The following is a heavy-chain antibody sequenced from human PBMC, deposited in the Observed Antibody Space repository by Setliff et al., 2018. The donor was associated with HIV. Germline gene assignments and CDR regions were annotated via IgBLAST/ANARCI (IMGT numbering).Heavy chain of an antibody. CDR2: INPNSGGT. J-gene: IGHJ6*02. CDR1: GYTFTGYY. CDR3: ARENGRTNYYYYYGMDV. V-gene: IGHV1-2*04. Sequence: VASVKVSCKASGYTFTGYYMHWVRQAPGQGLEWMGWINPNSGGTNYAQKFQGWVTMTRDTSISTAYMELSRLRSDDTAVYYCARENGRTNYYYYYGMDVWGQGTTVTVSS.